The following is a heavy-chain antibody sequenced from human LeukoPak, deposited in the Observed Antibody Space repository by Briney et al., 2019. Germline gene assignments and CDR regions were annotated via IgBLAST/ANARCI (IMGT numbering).Heavy chain of an antibody. V-gene: IGHV5-51*01. CDR3: ARLPAPRGLIPLDY. CDR1: GYSFSRYW. CDR2: IYPGDSDT. Sequence: GESLKISCKGSGYSFSRYWIGWVRQMPGKGLDWMGIIYPGDSDTKYSPSFQGQVTISVDKSISTAYLQWSSLKASDTAIYYCARLPAPRGLIPLDYWGQGTLVTVSS. J-gene: IGHJ4*02. D-gene: IGHD3-10*01.